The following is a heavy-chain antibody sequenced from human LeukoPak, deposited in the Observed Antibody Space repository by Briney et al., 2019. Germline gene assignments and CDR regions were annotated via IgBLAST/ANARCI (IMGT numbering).Heavy chain of an antibody. CDR2: IGTIGET. J-gene: IGHJ5*02. CDR3: VRGCMFFECKTSFGP. Sequence: GGSLRLACAVSGFTVSNYDMRWVRQTTGEGLEWVSAIGTIGETFYPDSVKGRFTISRENASNSVYLQMNSLRPGDTAVYYCVRGCMFFECKTSFGPWGEGTLVTDSP. D-gene: IGHD3-3*01. V-gene: IGHV3-13*01. CDR1: GFTVSNYD.